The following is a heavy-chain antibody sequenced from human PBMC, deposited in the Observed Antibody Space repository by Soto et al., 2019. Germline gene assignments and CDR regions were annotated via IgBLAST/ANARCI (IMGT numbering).Heavy chain of an antibody. CDR1: GFSLSTSGVG. CDR2: IYWDDDK. V-gene: IGHV2-5*02. Sequence: QITLKESGPPLVKPTQTLTLTCTFSGFSLSTSGVGVGWIRQPPGKALEWLALIYWDDDKRYSPSLTSRLTITKDTYKNQVVLTMTHMDPVDTATYYCAHVLVVVANYGMDVWGQGTTVTVSS. CDR3: AHVLVVVANYGMDV. J-gene: IGHJ6*02. D-gene: IGHD2-15*01.